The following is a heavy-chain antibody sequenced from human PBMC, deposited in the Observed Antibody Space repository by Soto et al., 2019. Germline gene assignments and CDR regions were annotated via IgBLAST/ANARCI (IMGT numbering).Heavy chain of an antibody. J-gene: IGHJ5*02. D-gene: IGHD4-17*01. Sequence: QVQLVQSGAEVKKPGSSGKVSCKASGGTFSSYAISWVRQAPGQGLEWMGGIIPIFGTANYAQKFQGRVTITADDSTSTAYMELSSLRSEDTAVYYCARAMFLGDYAEGWFDPWGQGTLVTVSS. CDR3: ARAMFLGDYAEGWFDP. CDR2: IIPIFGTA. CDR1: GGTFSSYA. V-gene: IGHV1-69*01.